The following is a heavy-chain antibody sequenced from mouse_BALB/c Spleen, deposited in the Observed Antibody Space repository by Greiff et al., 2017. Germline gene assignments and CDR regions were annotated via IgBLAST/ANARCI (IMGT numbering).Heavy chain of an antibody. CDR3: TRWILYYGSSPYGMDY. V-gene: IGHV1S81*02. CDR2: INPSNGGT. J-gene: IGHJ4*01. CDR1: GFTFTSYY. Sequence: VQLQQSGAELVKPGASVKLSCKASGFTFTSYYMYWVKQRPGQGLEWIGEINPSNGGTNFNEKFKSKATLTVDKSSSTAYMQLSSLTSEDSAVYYCTRWILYYGSSPYGMDYWGQGTSVTVSS. D-gene: IGHD1-1*01.